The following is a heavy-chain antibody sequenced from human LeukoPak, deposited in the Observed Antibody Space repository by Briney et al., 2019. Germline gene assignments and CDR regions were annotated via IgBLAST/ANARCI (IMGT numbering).Heavy chain of an antibody. CDR3: ARHYTAVAAFDS. J-gene: IGHJ4*02. D-gene: IGHD6-19*01. CDR2: IYPSDSET. Sequence: GESLKISCKGSGYRFTTYWIGWVRQMPGKGLEWMGIIYPSDSETKYSPSFQGRVTISADKSINTAYLQWSSLKASDTAMYYCARHYTAVAAFDSWGQGTLVTVSS. V-gene: IGHV5-51*01. CDR1: GYRFTTYW.